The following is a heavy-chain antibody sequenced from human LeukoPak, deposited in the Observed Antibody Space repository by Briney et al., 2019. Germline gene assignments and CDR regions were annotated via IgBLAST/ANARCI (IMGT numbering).Heavy chain of an antibody. Sequence: GESLKISCKGSGYTFTNNWITWVRRMPGRGLEWMGRIDPVDSHTDYNPSFQGHVTISVDKAIYTVYLQWGSLEASDSAMYYCARGRGWVDYWGQGALVTVSS. D-gene: IGHD6-19*01. V-gene: IGHV5-10-1*01. CDR1: GYTFTNNW. J-gene: IGHJ4*02. CDR3: ARGRGWVDY. CDR2: IDPVDSHT.